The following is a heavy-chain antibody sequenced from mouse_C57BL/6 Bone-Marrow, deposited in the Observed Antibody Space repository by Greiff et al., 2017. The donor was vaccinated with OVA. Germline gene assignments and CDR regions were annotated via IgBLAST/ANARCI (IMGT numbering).Heavy chain of an antibody. CDR2: IYPGSGST. J-gene: IGHJ2*01. D-gene: IGHD1-1*01. V-gene: IGHV1-55*01. CDR3: AEGDYYGSSSFDY. Sequence: QVQLQQPGAELVKPGASVKMSCKASGYTFTSYWITWVKQRPGQGLEWIGDIYPGSGSTNYNEKFKSKATLSVDTSSSTAYMQLSSLTSEDSAVYYCAEGDYYGSSSFDYWGQGTTLTVSS. CDR1: GYTFTSYW.